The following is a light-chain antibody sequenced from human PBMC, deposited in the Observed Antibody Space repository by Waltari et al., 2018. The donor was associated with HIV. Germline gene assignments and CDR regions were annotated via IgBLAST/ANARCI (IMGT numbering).Light chain of an antibody. V-gene: IGLV1-47*01. Sequence: HSFLTQPPSASGTPGQTVTISCSGSSSNIENDNVYWYQQLPGMTPKLLIYKNFRRPSGVPDRFAASKSGTSASLTISGLRSADEADYYCVGWDSSLSAYVFGAGTKVAVL. CDR2: KNF. J-gene: IGLJ1*01. CDR3: VGWDSSLSAYV. CDR1: SSNIENDN.